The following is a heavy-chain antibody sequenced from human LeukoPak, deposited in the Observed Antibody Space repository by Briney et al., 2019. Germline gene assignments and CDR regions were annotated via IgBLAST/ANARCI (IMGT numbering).Heavy chain of an antibody. CDR2: ISSSSSYI. CDR3: ARDLISGLFDP. CDR1: GFTFSSYS. D-gene: IGHD1-26*01. J-gene: IGHJ5*02. Sequence: PGGALRLSCAGSGFTFSSYSMNGGRQAPGKGLEWGSSISSSSSYIYYADSVKGRFTISRDNPKNSLYLQMNSLRAEDTAVYYCARDLISGLFDPWGQGTLVTVSS. V-gene: IGHV3-21*01.